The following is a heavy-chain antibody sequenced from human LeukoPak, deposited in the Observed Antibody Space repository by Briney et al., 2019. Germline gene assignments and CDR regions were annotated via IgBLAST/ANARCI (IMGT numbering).Heavy chain of an antibody. D-gene: IGHD3-22*01. CDR3: ARENYDSSGYYYLDY. J-gene: IGHJ4*02. CDR2: VYTSGTT. CDR1: GGSIRNYY. V-gene: IGHV4-4*07. Sequence: PSETLSLTCTVSGGSIRNYYWSWIRQSAEKGLEWIGRVYTSGTTNYNPSLKSRVTMSIDTSKNRFSLKLTSVTAADTAVYYCARENYDSSGYYYLDYWGQGTLVTVSS.